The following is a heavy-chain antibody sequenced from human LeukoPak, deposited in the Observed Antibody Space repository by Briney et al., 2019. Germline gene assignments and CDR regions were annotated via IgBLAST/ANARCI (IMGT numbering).Heavy chain of an antibody. J-gene: IGHJ3*02. CDR1: GYSFTSYW. CDR2: IYPGDSDT. D-gene: IGHD2-2*01. CDR3: ARLGGYCSSTSCYPDAFDI. V-gene: IGHV5-51*01. Sequence: GESLKISFKGSGYSFTSYWIGWVRPMPGKGLEWMGIIYPGDSDTRYSPSFQGQVTISADKSISTAYLQWSSLKASDTAMYYCARLGGYCSSTSCYPDAFDIWGQGTMVTVSS.